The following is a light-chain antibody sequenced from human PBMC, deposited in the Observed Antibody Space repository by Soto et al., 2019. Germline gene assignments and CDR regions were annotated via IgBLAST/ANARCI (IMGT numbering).Light chain of an antibody. V-gene: IGKV3-11*01. J-gene: IGKJ4*01. CDR3: QQRGNWPFLT. CDR2: DAS. Sequence: EIVLTQSPATLSLSPGDRATLSCRASQGVGTFLAWYQQKPAQAPRLLIYDASNRATDIPARFSGSGFGTDFTLTISSLEPEDFAVYYCQQRGNWPFLTFGGGTKVEIK. CDR1: QGVGTF.